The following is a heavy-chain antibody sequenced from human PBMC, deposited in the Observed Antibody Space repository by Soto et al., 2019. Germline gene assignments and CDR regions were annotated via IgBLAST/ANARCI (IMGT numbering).Heavy chain of an antibody. CDR3: ARDLELGYGDYWRWSLDY. D-gene: IGHD4-17*01. CDR1: GFTFSSYG. CDR2: IWYDGSNK. V-gene: IGHV3-33*01. Sequence: QVQLVESGGGVVQPGRSLRLSCAASGFTFSSYGMHWVRQAPGKGLEWVAVIWYDGSNKYYADSVKGRFTISRDNSKKTLYLQMNSLRADDTAVYYCARDLELGYGDYWRWSLDYWGQGTLVTVSS. J-gene: IGHJ4*02.